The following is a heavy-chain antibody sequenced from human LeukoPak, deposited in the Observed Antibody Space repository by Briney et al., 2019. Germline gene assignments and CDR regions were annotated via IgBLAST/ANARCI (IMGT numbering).Heavy chain of an antibody. Sequence: ASVTVSCTASGYTFTSYYMHWVRQAPGQGLEWMGIINPSGGSTSYAQKFQGRVTMTRDTSTSTVYMELSSLRSEDTAVYYCAREVGFWSGYYQDWGQGTLVTVSS. D-gene: IGHD3-3*01. CDR1: GYTFTSYY. CDR3: AREVGFWSGYYQD. CDR2: INPSGGST. J-gene: IGHJ4*02. V-gene: IGHV1-46*01.